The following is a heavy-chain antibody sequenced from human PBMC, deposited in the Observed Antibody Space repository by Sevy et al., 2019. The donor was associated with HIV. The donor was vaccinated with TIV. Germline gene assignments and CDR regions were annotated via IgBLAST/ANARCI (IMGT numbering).Heavy chain of an antibody. Sequence: GGSLRLSCAASGFTFDDYTMDWVRQAPGKGLEWVSLISWDGGSTYYADSVKGRFTISRDNSKNSLYLQMNSLRTEDTALYYCAKDRGKNYYYMDVWGKGTTVTVSS. J-gene: IGHJ6*03. V-gene: IGHV3-43*01. CDR2: ISWDGGST. CDR1: GFTFDDYT. CDR3: AKDRGKNYYYMDV.